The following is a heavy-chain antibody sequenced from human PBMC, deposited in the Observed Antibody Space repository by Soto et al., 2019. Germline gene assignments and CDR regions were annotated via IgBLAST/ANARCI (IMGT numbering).Heavy chain of an antibody. CDR3: ASLQVPGNFDY. J-gene: IGHJ4*02. CDR2: IFYHGDT. V-gene: IGHV4-39*01. Sequence: LSLTCTVSGGSISTSNYYWAWVRQAPGKGLEWIANIFYHGDTYYHPSLRSRLTVSVDMSKNQFSLRLTSLTAADTAMYFCASLQVPGNFDYWGQGTLVTVS. CDR1: GGSISTSNYY. D-gene: IGHD6-13*01.